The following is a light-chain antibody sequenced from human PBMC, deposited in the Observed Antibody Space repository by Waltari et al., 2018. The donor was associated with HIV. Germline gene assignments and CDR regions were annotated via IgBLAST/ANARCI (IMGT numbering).Light chain of an antibody. Sequence: EILMTQSPATLSVSPGERATPSCRANQSITNNLAWYQQKPGQAPRLLIYGASTGATGVPARFSGSGSGTEFTLTISSLQSEDFAVYYCQQYNNWPGITFGPGTKVDIK. CDR2: GAS. J-gene: IGKJ3*01. V-gene: IGKV3-15*01. CDR1: QSITNN. CDR3: QQYNNWPGIT.